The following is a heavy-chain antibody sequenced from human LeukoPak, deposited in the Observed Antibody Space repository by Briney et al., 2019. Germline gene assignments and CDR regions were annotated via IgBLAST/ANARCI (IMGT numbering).Heavy chain of an antibody. CDR3: ARSDTALIQGYYFDY. D-gene: IGHD5-18*01. CDR2: IYYSGST. V-gene: IGHV4-39*01. J-gene: IGHJ4*02. CDR1: GGSISSSSYY. Sequence: SETLSLTCTVSGGSISSSSYYWGWIRQPPGKGLEWIGSIYYSGSTYYNPSLKSRVTISVDTSKNQFSLKLSSVTAADTAVYYCARSDTALIQGYYFDYWGQGTLVTVSS.